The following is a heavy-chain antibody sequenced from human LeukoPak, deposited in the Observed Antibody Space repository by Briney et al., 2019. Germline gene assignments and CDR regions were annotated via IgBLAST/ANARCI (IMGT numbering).Heavy chain of an antibody. CDR3: ARDYPSSSWYFPSGDAFDI. CDR2: ISSSSSYI. V-gene: IGHV3-21*01. J-gene: IGHJ3*02. D-gene: IGHD6-13*01. CDR1: GFTFSSYS. Sequence: PGGSLRLSCAASGFTFSSYSMNWVRQAPGKGLEWVSSISSSSSYIYYADSVKGRFTISRDNAKNSLYLQMNSLRAEDTAVYYCARDYPSSSWYFPSGDAFDIWGQGTMVTVSS.